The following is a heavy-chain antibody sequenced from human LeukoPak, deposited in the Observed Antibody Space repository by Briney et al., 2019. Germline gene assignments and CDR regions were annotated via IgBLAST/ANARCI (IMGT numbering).Heavy chain of an antibody. CDR3: TSEEVGDDFWSGYYDY. CDR2: IKSKTDGGTT. V-gene: IGHV3-15*01. Sequence: GGSLRLSCAASGFTFSNAWMSWVRQAPGKGLEWVGRIKSKTDGGTTDYAAPVKGRFTISRDDSKNTLYLQMNSLKTEDTAVYYCTSEEVGDDFWSGYYDYWGQGTLVTVSS. J-gene: IGHJ4*02. CDR1: GFTFSNAW. D-gene: IGHD3-3*01.